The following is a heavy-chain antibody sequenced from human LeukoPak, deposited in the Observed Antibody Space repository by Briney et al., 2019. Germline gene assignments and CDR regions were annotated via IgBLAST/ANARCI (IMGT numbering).Heavy chain of an antibody. CDR2: ISGSGGST. J-gene: IGHJ4*02. CDR3: AKPEYSYFDQSDYFDY. D-gene: IGHD5-18*01. V-gene: IGHV3-23*01. CDR1: GFTFTTYG. Sequence: GGSLRLSCAASGFTFTTYGMHWVRQAPGKGLEWVSAISGSGGSTYYADSVKGRFTISRDNSKNPLYLQMNSLRAEDTAVYYCAKPEYSYFDQSDYFDYWGQGTLVTVSS.